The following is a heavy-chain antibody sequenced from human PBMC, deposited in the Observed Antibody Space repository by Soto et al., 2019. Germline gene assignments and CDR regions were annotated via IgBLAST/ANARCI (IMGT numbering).Heavy chain of an antibody. J-gene: IGHJ4*02. D-gene: IGHD3-22*01. V-gene: IGHV3-7*05. Sequence: GRPLRLSFAASGFTLSTYYMGWVRQAPGKGLEWVANIIQAGSIKNTVGSVKGRFTVPRANAKNSLYLQMKSLRAADTAVYSCVRDLVGSRGYLGQWGQGTLVTVSS. CDR3: VRDLVGSRGYLGQ. CDR2: IIQAGSIK. CDR1: GFTLSTYY.